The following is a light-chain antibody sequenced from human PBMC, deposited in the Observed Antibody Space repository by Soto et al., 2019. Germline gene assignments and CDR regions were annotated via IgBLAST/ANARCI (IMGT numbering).Light chain of an antibody. CDR2: INI. V-gene: IGLV1-40*01. J-gene: IGLJ1*01. Sequence: QSVLTQPPSVSGATGQRVTISCTGSSSNIGAGYDVHWYQQLPGTAPKLLIFININRPSGIPDRFSGSKSGTSASLAITGLRAEDEAEYYCQSYDSSLSGYVFGTGTKLTVL. CDR3: QSYDSSLSGYV. CDR1: SSNIGAGYD.